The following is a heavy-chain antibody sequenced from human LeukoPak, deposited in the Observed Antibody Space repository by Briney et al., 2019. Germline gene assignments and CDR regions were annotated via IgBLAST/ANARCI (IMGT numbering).Heavy chain of an antibody. V-gene: IGHV1-2*02. Sequence: ASLKVSCKASGYTFTGPYIHWMRQAPGQGLEWMGGINPNSGGTKYSQKFQGRVTVPRDASASTASMELSGLRADDTAAYYCARVEYCTKGVCINFDLWGQGTLVTVSS. J-gene: IGHJ4*02. CDR3: ARVEYCTKGVCINFDL. D-gene: IGHD2-8*01. CDR2: INPNSGGT. CDR1: GYTFTGPY.